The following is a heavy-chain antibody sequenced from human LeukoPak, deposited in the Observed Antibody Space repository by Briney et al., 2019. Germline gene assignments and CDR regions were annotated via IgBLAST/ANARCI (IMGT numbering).Heavy chain of an antibody. J-gene: IGHJ6*03. CDR3: ARAAYSSGWYYYYYMDV. D-gene: IGHD6-19*01. V-gene: IGHV1-2*02. CDR1: GYTFSGFY. Sequence: ASVKVSCKASGYTFSGFYIHWVRQAPGQGLEWMGWINPNSGVTNYAQKLQGRVTMTTDTSTSTAYMELRSLRSDDTAVYYCARAAYSSGWYYYYYMDVWGKGTTVTVSS. CDR2: INPNSGVT.